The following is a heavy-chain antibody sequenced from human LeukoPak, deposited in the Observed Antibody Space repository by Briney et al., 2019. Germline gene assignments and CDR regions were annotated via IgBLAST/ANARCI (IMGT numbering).Heavy chain of an antibody. Sequence: SETLSLTCSVSGYSLSSGYFWGWIRQPPGKGLEWIGSIYHSGNTYYNPSLKSRISISVDTSKNQFSLKLSSLTAADTAIYYCARHLTGDRLDAFDVWGQGTMVTVSS. J-gene: IGHJ3*01. D-gene: IGHD7-27*01. CDR1: GYSLSSGYF. CDR3: ARHLTGDRLDAFDV. CDR2: IYHSGNT. V-gene: IGHV4-38-2*02.